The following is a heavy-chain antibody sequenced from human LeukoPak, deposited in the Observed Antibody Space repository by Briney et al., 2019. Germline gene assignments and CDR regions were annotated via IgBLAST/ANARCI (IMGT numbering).Heavy chain of an antibody. CDR1: GFSFSSYW. CDR2: IKSDGSGT. CDR3: ARGDYDGSGY. V-gene: IGHV3-74*01. D-gene: IGHD4-23*01. Sequence: GGSLRLSCAASGFSFSSYWMHWVRQAPGKGLVWVSRIKSDGSGTTYADSVKGRFTISRDNAKNTVYLQMNSVRAEDTAVYFCARGDYDGSGYWGQGTLVTVSS. J-gene: IGHJ4*02.